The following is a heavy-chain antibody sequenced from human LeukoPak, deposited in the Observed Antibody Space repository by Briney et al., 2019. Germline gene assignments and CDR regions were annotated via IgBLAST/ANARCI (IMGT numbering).Heavy chain of an antibody. Sequence: SVKVSCKASGGTFSSYAISWVRQAPGQGLEWMGGIIPIFGTANYAQKFQGRVTITADESTSTAYMELSSLRSEDTAVYYCARSKTGTSHYYYYMDVWGKGTTVTVSS. V-gene: IGHV1-69*13. D-gene: IGHD1-7*01. CDR2: IIPIFGTA. CDR3: ARSKTGTSHYYYYMDV. J-gene: IGHJ6*03. CDR1: GGTFSSYA.